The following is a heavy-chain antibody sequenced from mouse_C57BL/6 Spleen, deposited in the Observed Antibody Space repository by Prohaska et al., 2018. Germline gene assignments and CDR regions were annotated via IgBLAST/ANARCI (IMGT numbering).Heavy chain of an antibody. CDR1: ASTFTTYG. CDR2: INTYSGVP. CDR3: AREATHYYAMDS. D-gene: IGHD3-2*02. Sequence: QIQLVQSGPELKKPGETVKISCNTSASTFTTYGMSWVKQAPGKGLKWMCWINTYSGVPTYADDFKGRFAFSLETSASTAYVQINNLKNEDTATYFCAREATHYYAMDSRGQGTSVTVSS. V-gene: IGHV9-3*01. J-gene: IGHJ4*01.